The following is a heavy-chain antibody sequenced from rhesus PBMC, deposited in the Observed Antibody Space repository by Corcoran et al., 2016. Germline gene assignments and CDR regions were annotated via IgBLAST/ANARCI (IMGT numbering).Heavy chain of an antibody. CDR2: INGPSSST. D-gene: IGHD6-37*01. V-gene: IGHV4-80*01. CDR3: VGRNRW. Sequence: QVQLQESGPGLVKPSETLSLTCAVSGASISSYWWSWIRQAPGKGLEWIGEINGPSSSTYYNPPLNSRVTLSKDTSRNHFSLKMNSVTAADTALYYCVGRNRWWGQGVLVTVSS. J-gene: IGHJ4*01. CDR1: GASISSYW.